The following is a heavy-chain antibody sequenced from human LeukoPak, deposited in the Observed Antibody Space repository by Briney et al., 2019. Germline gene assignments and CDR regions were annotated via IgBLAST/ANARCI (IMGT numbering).Heavy chain of an antibody. CDR2: IKEDGSQK. V-gene: IGHV3-7*01. CDR3: ARNLAYNAFDI. D-gene: IGHD1-1*01. Sequence: PGGSLRLSCAASRFTFSNSWMTWVRQPLGKGLEYVANIKEDGSQKYYEDSVKGRFTISRDNVKNSLYLQMDSLRAEDTAVYFSARNLAYNAFDIWGQGTVVTVSS. CDR1: RFTFSNSW. J-gene: IGHJ3*02.